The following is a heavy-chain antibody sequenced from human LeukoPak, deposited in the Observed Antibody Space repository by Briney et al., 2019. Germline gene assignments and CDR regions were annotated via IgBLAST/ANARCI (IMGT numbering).Heavy chain of an antibody. V-gene: IGHV3-48*04. J-gene: IGHJ4*02. Sequence: GGSLRLSCAPSGFILSTYSMNWVRQAPGKGLEWVSYISDSGSTIFYADSLKGRFTISRDNANNSLCLQMNSLRAEDTAVYYCARGDKSSGWYFFDYWGQGALVTVSS. CDR1: GFILSTYS. CDR3: ARGDKSSGWYFFDY. D-gene: IGHD6-19*01. CDR2: ISDSGSTI.